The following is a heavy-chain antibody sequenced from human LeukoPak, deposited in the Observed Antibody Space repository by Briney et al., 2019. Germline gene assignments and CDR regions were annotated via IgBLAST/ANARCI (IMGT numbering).Heavy chain of an antibody. J-gene: IGHJ4*02. CDR1: GFTFSSYA. CDR2: ISYDGSNK. Sequence: GGSLRLSCAASGFTFSSYAMHWVRQAPGKGLEWVAVISYDGSNKYYADSVKGRFTISRDNSKNTLYLQMNSLRAEDTAVYYCAKSQLTSGSYQNIDYWGQGTLVTVSS. V-gene: IGHV3-30*18. D-gene: IGHD1-26*01. CDR3: AKSQLTSGSYQNIDY.